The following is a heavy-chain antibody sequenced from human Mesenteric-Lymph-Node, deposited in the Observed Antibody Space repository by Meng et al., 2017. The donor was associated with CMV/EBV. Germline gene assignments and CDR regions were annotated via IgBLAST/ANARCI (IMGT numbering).Heavy chain of an antibody. CDR2: INTGGRTK. D-gene: IGHD2-2*01. Sequence: GGSLRLSCAASGFSFSSYEMDWVRQAPGKGLEWVSYINTGGRTKYYADSVKGRFTISRDNARNSLYLQMNSLRAEDTAVYYCARDRGGYCSSSTCPRAFDIWGQGTMVTVSS. CDR1: GFSFSSYE. J-gene: IGHJ3*02. V-gene: IGHV3-48*03. CDR3: ARDRGGYCSSSTCPRAFDI.